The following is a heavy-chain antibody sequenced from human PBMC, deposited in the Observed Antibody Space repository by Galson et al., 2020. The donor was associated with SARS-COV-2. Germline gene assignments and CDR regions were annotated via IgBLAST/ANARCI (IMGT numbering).Heavy chain of an antibody. CDR3: AKGSYGYSSGWGRADY. CDR2: IWYDGSNK. CDR1: GFTFSSYG. Sequence: SLRLSCAASGFTFSSYGMHWVRQAPGKGLEWVAVIWYDGSNKYYADSVKGRFTISRDNSKNTLYLQMNSLRAEDTAVYYCAKGSYGYSSGWGRADYWGQGTLVTVSS. D-gene: IGHD6-19*01. J-gene: IGHJ4*02. V-gene: IGHV3-33*06.